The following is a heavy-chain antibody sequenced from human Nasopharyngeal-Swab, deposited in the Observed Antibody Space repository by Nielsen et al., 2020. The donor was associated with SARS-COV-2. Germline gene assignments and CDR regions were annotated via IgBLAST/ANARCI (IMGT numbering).Heavy chain of an antibody. Sequence: GSLRLSCAVSGDSISTGRYSWDWIRQPPGKGLEWIGSIYYSGTTYYNPSLKSRVTISVDTSKNQFSLKLNSATAADTAVYYCARLELRSRYFESWGQGTLVTVSS. D-gene: IGHD1-7*01. CDR3: ARLELRSRYFES. CDR2: IYYSGTT. CDR1: GDSISTGRYS. V-gene: IGHV4-39*01. J-gene: IGHJ4*02.